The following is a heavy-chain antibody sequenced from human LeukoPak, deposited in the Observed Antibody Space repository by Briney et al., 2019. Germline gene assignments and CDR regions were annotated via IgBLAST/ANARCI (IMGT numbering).Heavy chain of an antibody. V-gene: IGHV3-21*01. CDR2: ISSSSSYI. J-gene: IGHJ4*02. Sequence: NPGGSLRLSCAASGFTFSSYSMNWVRQAPGKGLEWVSSISSSSSYIYYADSVKRRFTISRDNDKNSLYLQMNSLRAEDTAVYYCATDSPALHWGQGTLVTVSS. D-gene: IGHD5-18*01. CDR1: GFTFSSYS. CDR3: ATDSPALH.